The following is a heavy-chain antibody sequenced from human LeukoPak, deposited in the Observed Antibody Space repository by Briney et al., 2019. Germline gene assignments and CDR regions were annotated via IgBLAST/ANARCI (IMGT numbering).Heavy chain of an antibody. D-gene: IGHD3-22*01. V-gene: IGHV4-59*08. Sequence: SETLSLTCTVSGGSISSYYWSWIRQPPGKGLEGIGYIYYSGSTNYNPSLKSRVTISVDTSKNQFSLKLSSVTAADTAVYYCARRRRYYYDSSGYYFDYWGQGTLVTVSS. CDR3: ARRRRYYYDSSGYYFDY. CDR1: GGSISSYY. CDR2: IYYSGST. J-gene: IGHJ4*02.